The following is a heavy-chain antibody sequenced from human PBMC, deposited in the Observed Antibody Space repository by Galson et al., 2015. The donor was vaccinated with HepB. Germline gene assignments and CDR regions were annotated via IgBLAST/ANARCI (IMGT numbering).Heavy chain of an antibody. CDR1: GYTFTGYY. Sequence: SVKVSCKASGYTFTGYYMHWVRQAPGQGLEWMGWINPNSGGTNYAQKFQGRVTMTRDTSISTAYMELSRLRSDDTAVYYCARANEYSSSPYYFDYWGQGTLVTVSS. J-gene: IGHJ4*02. D-gene: IGHD6-13*01. CDR2: INPNSGGT. V-gene: IGHV1-2*02. CDR3: ARANEYSSSPYYFDY.